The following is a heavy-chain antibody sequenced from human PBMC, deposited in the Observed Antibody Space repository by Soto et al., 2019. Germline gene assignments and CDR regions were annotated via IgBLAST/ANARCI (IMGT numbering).Heavy chain of an antibody. V-gene: IGHV4-31*03. Sequence: PSETRSLTCTVAGDSITSGTFYWNWIRQYPGKGLEWIGYMYYSGSTYYNPSLKSGVSISRDTSKNQFSLSLSSVTAADTAVYYCARSNPDVGRHCFDPWGQGTLVTVSS. CDR1: GDSITSGTFY. CDR3: ARSNPDVGRHCFDP. D-gene: IGHD3-16*01. J-gene: IGHJ5*02. CDR2: MYYSGST.